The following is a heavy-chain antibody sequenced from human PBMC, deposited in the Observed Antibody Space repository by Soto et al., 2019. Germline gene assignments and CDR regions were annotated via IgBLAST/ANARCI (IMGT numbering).Heavy chain of an antibody. CDR2: LSSDGIAQ. CDR3: VKGGWYGSSSPSDR. J-gene: IGHJ5*02. V-gene: IGHV3-30*18. CDR1: GLTLSRQD. Sequence: QEQLVESGGDVVQPGGYLRLSCADSGLTLSRQDMHWVRQAPGKGLEWVAVLSSDGIAQDYADSVKGRFSISRDNSKNTLYLQMNCLRVEDTALYYCVKGGWYGSSSPSDRWGQGTLVTVSS. D-gene: IGHD6-6*01.